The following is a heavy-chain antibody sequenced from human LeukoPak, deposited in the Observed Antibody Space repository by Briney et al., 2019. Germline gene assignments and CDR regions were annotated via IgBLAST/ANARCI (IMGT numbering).Heavy chain of an antibody. D-gene: IGHD3-3*01. V-gene: IGHV1-69*13. CDR2: IIPIFGTA. CDR3: ARGTRSHYYDLWSGPENAFDI. CDR1: GGTFSSYA. J-gene: IGHJ3*02. Sequence: SVTVSCKASGGTFSSYAISWVRQAPGQGLEWMGGIIPIFGTANYAQKFQGRVTITADESTSTAYMELSSLRSEDTAVYYCARGTRSHYYDLWSGPENAFDIWGQGTMVTVSS.